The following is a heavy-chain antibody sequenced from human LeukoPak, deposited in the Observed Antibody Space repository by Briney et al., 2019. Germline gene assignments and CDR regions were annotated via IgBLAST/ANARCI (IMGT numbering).Heavy chain of an antibody. CDR1: TSR. Sequence: ASVKVSCKATSRISWVRQAPGQGLEWMGWIGTYGGDTYYAQKFQGRITVTTDTSTSTVYMELRNLRSDDTAVYYCARDLWDFYDDSGYNRDFDSWGQGTLVTVSS. D-gene: IGHD3-22*01. CDR3: ARDLWDFYDDSGYNRDFDS. CDR2: IGTYGGDT. J-gene: IGHJ5*01. V-gene: IGHV1-18*01.